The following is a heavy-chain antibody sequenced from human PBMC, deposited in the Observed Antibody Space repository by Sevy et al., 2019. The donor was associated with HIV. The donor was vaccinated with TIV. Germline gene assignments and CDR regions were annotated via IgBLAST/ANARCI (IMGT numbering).Heavy chain of an antibody. V-gene: IGHV1-18*04. CDR3: ARVNLEIAAAGYYYYYMDV. CDR1: GYTFTSYG. J-gene: IGHJ6*03. Sequence: ASVKVSCKASGYTFTSYGISWVRQAPGQGLEWMGWINAYNGNTNYAQKLQGRVTMTTDTSTSTAYMELRSLRSDDTAVYYCARVNLEIAAAGYYYYYMDVWGKGTTVTVSS. D-gene: IGHD6-13*01. CDR2: INAYNGNT.